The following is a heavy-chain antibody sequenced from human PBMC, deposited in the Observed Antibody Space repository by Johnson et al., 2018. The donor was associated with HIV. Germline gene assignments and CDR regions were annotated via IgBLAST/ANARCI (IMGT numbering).Heavy chain of an antibody. Sequence: VQLVESGGGVVQPGTSLTLSCAVSGFTFSSYAIHWVRQAPGKGLAYVSAISSNGGSTYYANSVKGRFTISRDNSKNTLYLQMGSLRAEDMAVYYCAREGRGSSSGAFDIWGQGNMVIVSS. CDR2: ISSNGGST. V-gene: IGHV3-64*01. CDR3: AREGRGSSSGAFDI. J-gene: IGHJ3*02. CDR1: GFTFSSYA. D-gene: IGHD6-6*01.